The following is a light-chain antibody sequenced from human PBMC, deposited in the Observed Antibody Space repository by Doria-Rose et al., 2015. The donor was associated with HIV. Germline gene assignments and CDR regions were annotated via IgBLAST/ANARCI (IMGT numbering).Light chain of an antibody. CDR2: GNT. CDR3: QSYDSRLSVYV. V-gene: IGLV1-40*02. J-gene: IGLJ1*01. CDR1: RSNIGAGFD. Sequence: QSVLTQPPSVSGAPGQSVDISCTGSRSNIGAGFDVNWYQQLPGTTPKILIHGNTNRPSGVPDRFYGSKSGSSASLAISGLRAEDEADYYCQSYDSRLSVYVFGTGTKVTVL.